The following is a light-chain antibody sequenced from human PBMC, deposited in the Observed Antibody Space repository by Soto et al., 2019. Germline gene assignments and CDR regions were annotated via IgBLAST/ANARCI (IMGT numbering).Light chain of an antibody. J-gene: IGLJ1*01. CDR2: ANT. CDR3: KSHDVSLSVCSV. CDR1: SSNIGAHYD. Sequence: QSVLTQPPSVSGAPGQRVTISCTGGSSNIGAHYDVHWYQQLPGTAPKLLIYANTNRPSGVPDRFSGSKSGTSGSLAITGLQAEDEAYYFSKSHDVSLSVCSVFVRGT. V-gene: IGLV1-40*01.